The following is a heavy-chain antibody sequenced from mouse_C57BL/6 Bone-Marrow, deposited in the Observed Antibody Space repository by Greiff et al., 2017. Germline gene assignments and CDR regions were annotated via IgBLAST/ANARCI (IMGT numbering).Heavy chain of an antibody. CDR2: INYDGSSP. CDR3: ARDLRGRLDY. Sequence: EVQLQESEGGLVQPGSSMKLSCTASGFTFSDYYMAWVRQVPEKGLEWVANINYDGSSPYYLDSLKSRFILSRDNAKNILYLQRSSLKYEDTATYYCARDLRGRLDYWGQGTTLTVSS. J-gene: IGHJ2*01. V-gene: IGHV5-16*01. D-gene: IGHD1-1*01. CDR1: GFTFSDYY.